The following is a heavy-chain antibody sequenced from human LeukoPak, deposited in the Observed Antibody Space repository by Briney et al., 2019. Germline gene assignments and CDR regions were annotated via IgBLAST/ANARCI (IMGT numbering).Heavy chain of an antibody. CDR1: GFTFDDYA. CDR3: ARDYYVAD. J-gene: IGHJ4*02. V-gene: IGHV3-9*01. Sequence: PGGSLRLSCAASGFTFDDYAMHWVRQAPGKGLEWVSGISWNSGSIGYADSVKGRFTISRDNAKNSLYLQMNSLRAEDTALYYCARDYYVADWGQGTLVTVSS. CDR2: ISWNSGSI. D-gene: IGHD1-26*01.